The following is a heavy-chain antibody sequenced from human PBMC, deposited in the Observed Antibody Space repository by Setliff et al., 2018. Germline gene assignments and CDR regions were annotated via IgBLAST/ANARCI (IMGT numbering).Heavy chain of an antibody. D-gene: IGHD2-8*01. Sequence: PSETLSLTCTVSGDYISSQYWSWIRQPPGKGLEWIGYISNRGSTDYNPSLKGRVTISEDTSRSQFSLKLTSVTTADTAVYYCARIDIVLMVYADWGQGTMVTVSS. CDR1: GDYISSQY. CDR2: ISNRGST. V-gene: IGHV4-59*11. J-gene: IGHJ3*01. CDR3: ARIDIVLMVYAD.